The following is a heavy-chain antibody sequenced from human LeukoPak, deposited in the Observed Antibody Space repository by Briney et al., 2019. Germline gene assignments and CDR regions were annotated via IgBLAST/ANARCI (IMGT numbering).Heavy chain of an antibody. D-gene: IGHD2-2*01. CDR3: ARSVEEGYCSETSCYAGY. CDR2: IKQDQSEK. CDR1: GFTFTNYW. V-gene: IGHV3-7*03. Sequence: GGSLRLSCVASGFTFTNYWMTWVRQAPGKGLEWVANIKQDQSEKWYVASVKGRFTVSRDNAKNSMYLQMNSLRAEDTAVYYCARSVEEGYCSETSCYAGYWGRGTLVTVSS. J-gene: IGHJ4*02.